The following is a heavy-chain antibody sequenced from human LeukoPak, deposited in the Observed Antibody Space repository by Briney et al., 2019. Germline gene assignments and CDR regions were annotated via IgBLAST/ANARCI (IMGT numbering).Heavy chain of an antibody. CDR1: GFTFGDYA. J-gene: IGHJ4*02. D-gene: IGHD1-1*01. CDR2: NRSKAYGETA. Sequence: GGSPRLSCTASGFTFGDYAMSWIRQAPGKGLEWVGFNRSKAYGETADYAASVKGRFTISRDDSKAIAYLQMNSLKTEDTAVYHCTRDRGAYNLYDYWGQGTLVTVSS. CDR3: TRDRGAYNLYDY. V-gene: IGHV3-49*03.